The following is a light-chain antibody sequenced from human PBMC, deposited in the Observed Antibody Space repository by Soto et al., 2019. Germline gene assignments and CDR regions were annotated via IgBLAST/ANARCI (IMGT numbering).Light chain of an antibody. Sequence: EIVLTQSPGTLSLSPGDRATLSCRASQTVSCTYLAWYQQKPGRAPRLLIYAASTRATGIPARFSGSGSGTDFTLSISSLQPEDFAAYYCQQCSNWPPITFGQGTRLEIK. V-gene: IGKV3D-20*02. CDR1: QTVSCTY. CDR3: QQCSNWPPIT. CDR2: AAS. J-gene: IGKJ5*01.